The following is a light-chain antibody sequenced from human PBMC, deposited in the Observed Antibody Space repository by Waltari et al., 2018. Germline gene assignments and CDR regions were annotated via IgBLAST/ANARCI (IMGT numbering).Light chain of an antibody. CDR3: QSFDNYVSGGTV. Sequence: HSVLTQPPSVSGAPGQRVTISCTGTSSNIGAGHDVHWYQRLPGTAPQHLIYGNTNRPSGVPDRFSGSKSGTSASLAITGLQAEDEADYFCQSFDNYVSGGTVFGGGTKLAVL. V-gene: IGLV1-40*01. CDR1: SSNIGAGHD. J-gene: IGLJ3*02. CDR2: GNT.